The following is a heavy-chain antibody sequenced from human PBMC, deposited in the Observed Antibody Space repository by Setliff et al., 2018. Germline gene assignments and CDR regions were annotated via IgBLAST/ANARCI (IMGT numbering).Heavy chain of an antibody. CDR2: FYSSGAT. V-gene: IGHV4-61*09. J-gene: IGHJ6*03. CDR3: ARYPRRGNGWYPYYVDV. Sequence: PSETLSLTCTVSGGSINSGGFYWSWLRQPAGKRLEWIGHFYSSGATDYNLSLKSRVTISLDTSKNQFSLKLTSVTAADTAVYYCARYPRRGNGWYPYYVDVWGKGTTVTVSS. D-gene: IGHD6-19*01. CDR1: GGSINSGGFY.